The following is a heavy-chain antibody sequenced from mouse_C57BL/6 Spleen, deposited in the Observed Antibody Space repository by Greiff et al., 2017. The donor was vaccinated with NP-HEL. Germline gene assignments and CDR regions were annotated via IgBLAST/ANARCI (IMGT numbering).Heavy chain of an antibody. Sequence: EVQLQQSGPELVKPGASVKISCKASGYSFTGYYMNWVKQSPEKSLEWIGEINPSTGGTTYNQKFKAKATLTVDKSSSTAYMQLKSLTSEESAVYYCARWDCCGSTFDYWGQGTTLTVSS. CDR2: INPSTGGT. CDR1: GYSFTGYY. D-gene: IGHD1-1*01. CDR3: ARWDCCGSTFDY. J-gene: IGHJ2*01. V-gene: IGHV1-42*01.